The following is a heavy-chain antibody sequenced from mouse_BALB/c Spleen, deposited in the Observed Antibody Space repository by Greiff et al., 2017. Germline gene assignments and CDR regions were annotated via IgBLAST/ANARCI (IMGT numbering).Heavy chain of an antibody. V-gene: IGHV1-20*02. CDR2: INPYNGDT. CDR3: ARSTMITTFPAWFAY. CDR1: GYSFTGYF. D-gene: IGHD2-4*01. Sequence: EVQLQQSGPELVKPGASVKISCKASGYSFTGYFMNWVMQSHGKSLEWIGRINPYNGDTFYNQKFKGKATLTVDKSSSTAHMELRSLASEDSAVYYCARSTMITTFPAWFAYWGQGTLVTVSA. J-gene: IGHJ3*01.